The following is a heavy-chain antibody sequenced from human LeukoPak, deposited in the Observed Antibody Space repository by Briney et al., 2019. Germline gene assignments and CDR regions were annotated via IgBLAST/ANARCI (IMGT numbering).Heavy chain of an antibody. V-gene: IGHV3-23*01. D-gene: IGHD3-10*01. CDR1: GYSFTSYW. J-gene: IGHJ3*02. CDR2: IGPGGDDK. Sequence: GESLKISCKGSGYSFTSYWIGWVRQAPGKGLQWVSGIGPGGDDKYYADSLEGRFTISRDNSKNTVYLQMNSLRAEDTALYYCAQDISWFAFDIWGQGTMVTVSS. CDR3: AQDISWFAFDI.